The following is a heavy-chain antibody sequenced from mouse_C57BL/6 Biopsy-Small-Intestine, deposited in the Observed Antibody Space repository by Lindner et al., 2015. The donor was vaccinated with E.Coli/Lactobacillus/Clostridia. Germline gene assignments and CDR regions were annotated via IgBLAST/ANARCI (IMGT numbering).Heavy chain of an antibody. D-gene: IGHD4-1*01. CDR2: IRSKSSNSAT. CDR1: GFTFNTYV. J-gene: IGHJ3*01. CDR3: VRNWDDFAY. V-gene: IGHV10-3*01. Sequence: VQLQESGGGLVQPKGSLTLSCAASGFTFNTYVMHWVRQAPGKGLEWVARIRSKSSNSATSCADSVKDRFTISRDDSQNMLYLQMNNLKTEDTAMYYCVRNWDDFAYWGQGTLVTVSA.